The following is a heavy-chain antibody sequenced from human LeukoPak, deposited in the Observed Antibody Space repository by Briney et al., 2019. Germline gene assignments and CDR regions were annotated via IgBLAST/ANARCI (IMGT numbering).Heavy chain of an antibody. V-gene: IGHV4-59*01. CDR1: GVHISTYY. CDR2: IYYSGST. CDR3: ARGITDSIWYLDY. D-gene: IGHD3-22*01. Sequence: SETLSLTRTVSGVHISTYYWSWIRQAPGKGLEWIGYIYYSGSTKYNPSLKSRVTISVDTSKNQFSLKLSSVTAADTAVYFCARGITDSIWYLDYWGRGTLVTVSS. J-gene: IGHJ4*02.